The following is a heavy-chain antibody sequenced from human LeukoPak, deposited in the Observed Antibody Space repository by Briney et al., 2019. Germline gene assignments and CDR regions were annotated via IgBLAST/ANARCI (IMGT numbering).Heavy chain of an antibody. Sequence: GGSLRLSCAASGFTFSSYAMHWVRQAPGKGLEWVAVISYDGSNKYYTDSVKGRFTISRDNSKNTLYLQMNSLRAEDTAVYYCARDQYSSGWWYYFDYWGQGTLVTVSS. D-gene: IGHD6-19*01. J-gene: IGHJ4*02. V-gene: IGHV3-30-3*01. CDR3: ARDQYSSGWWYYFDY. CDR1: GFTFSSYA. CDR2: ISYDGSNK.